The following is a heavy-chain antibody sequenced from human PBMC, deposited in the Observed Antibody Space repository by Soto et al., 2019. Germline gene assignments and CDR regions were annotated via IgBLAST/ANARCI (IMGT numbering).Heavy chain of an antibody. CDR2: IKSKTDGGTT. D-gene: IGHD2-15*01. CDR3: TTGYCSGGSCYPWYYYYYMDV. CDR1: GCTFSSAG. J-gene: IGHJ6*03. V-gene: IGHV3-15*01. Sequence: PGGSMRLSCADSGCTFSSAGRIWVSQAPGKGLEWVGRIKSKTDGGTTDYAAPVKGRFTISRDDSKNTLYLQMNSLKTEDTAVYYCTTGYCSGGSCYPWYYYYYMDVWGKGTTVTVSS.